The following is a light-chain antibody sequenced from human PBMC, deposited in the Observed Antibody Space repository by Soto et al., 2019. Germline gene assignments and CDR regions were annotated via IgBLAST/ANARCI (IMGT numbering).Light chain of an antibody. CDR3: MQSQQSPPT. J-gene: IGKJ1*01. V-gene: IGKV2-28*01. Sequence: DIVMTQSPLSLPVTPGEPASISCSSSQSLLQSNGYNYLDWYLQKPGQSPQLLIYFGSYRASGVPDGFSGSGSGMDFTMKISRVEAEDVGVYYCMQSQQSPPTFGQGTKVDI. CDR1: QSLLQSNGYNY. CDR2: FGS.